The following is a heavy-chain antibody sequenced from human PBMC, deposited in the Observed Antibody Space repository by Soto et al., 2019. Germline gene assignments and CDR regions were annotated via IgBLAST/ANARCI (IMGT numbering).Heavy chain of an antibody. Sequence: EVQLVESGGGLVKPGGSLRLSCAASRFTFSSYSMNWVRQAPGEGLEWVSSISSSSTYIYYADSVKGRFTISRDNARNSLFLQMNSLRAEDTAVYYCAGEPMYYYGMDVWGQGTTVTVSS. CDR2: ISSSSTYI. V-gene: IGHV3-21*01. J-gene: IGHJ6*02. CDR1: RFTFSSYS. CDR3: AGEPMYYYGMDV.